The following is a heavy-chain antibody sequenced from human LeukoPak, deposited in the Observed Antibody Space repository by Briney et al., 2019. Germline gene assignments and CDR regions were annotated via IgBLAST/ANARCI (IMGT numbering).Heavy chain of an antibody. CDR2: ISSSGSTI. Sequence: PGGSLRLSCAASGFTFSSYEMNWVRQAPGKGLEWVSYISSSGSTIYYADSVKGRFTISRDNAKNSLYLQMNSLRAEDTAVYYCARVDVPWAFDIWGQGTMVTVSS. V-gene: IGHV3-48*03. D-gene: IGHD2-2*01. CDR3: ARVDVPWAFDI. CDR1: GFTFSSYE. J-gene: IGHJ3*02.